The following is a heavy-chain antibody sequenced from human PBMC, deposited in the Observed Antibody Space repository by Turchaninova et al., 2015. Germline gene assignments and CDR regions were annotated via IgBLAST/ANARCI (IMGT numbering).Heavy chain of an antibody. D-gene: IGHD6-13*01. CDR1: GYTFTTYS. Sequence: GASVKISCKASGYTFTTYSMNWVRQAPGQGLEWMGWVNTNTESPTYGQGFTGRFVFSLDTSVSTAYLQITGLKAEDTAVYYCASGGPESSSWLGDNWGQGTLVTVSS. CDR2: VNTNTESP. V-gene: IGHV7-4-1*02. CDR3: ASGGPESSSWLGDN. J-gene: IGHJ4*02.